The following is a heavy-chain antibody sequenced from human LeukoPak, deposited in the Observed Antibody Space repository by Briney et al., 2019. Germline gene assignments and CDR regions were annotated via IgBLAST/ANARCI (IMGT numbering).Heavy chain of an antibody. CDR1: AYALTSGYY. D-gene: IGHD3/OR15-3a*01. Sequence: PSQTLPLTCVVSAYALTSGYYWSCMRLPPGKGLEWIGSIYHTGSSEYNPSLRSRVTLSVDTSKNQFFLRLTSVTAADTAVYYCARDPRVMNFSFDRWGRGTLVTVSS. V-gene: IGHV4-38-2*02. CDR2: IYHTGSS. J-gene: IGHJ5*02. CDR3: ARDPRVMNFSFDR.